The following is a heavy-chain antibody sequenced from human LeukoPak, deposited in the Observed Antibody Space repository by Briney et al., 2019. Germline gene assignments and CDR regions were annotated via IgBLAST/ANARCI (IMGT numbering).Heavy chain of an antibody. CDR1: GYTFTSYD. V-gene: IGHV1-8*01. Sequence: ASVKVSCKASGYTFTSYDINWVRQAPGQGLEWMGWMNPVSGNAGSAQKFQGRVTLTRDTSISTAYMEVSSLRSDDTAFYYCARAPMGTAALYWGQGTLVTVSS. D-gene: IGHD2-2*01. CDR3: ARAPMGTAALY. CDR2: MNPVSGNA. J-gene: IGHJ4*02.